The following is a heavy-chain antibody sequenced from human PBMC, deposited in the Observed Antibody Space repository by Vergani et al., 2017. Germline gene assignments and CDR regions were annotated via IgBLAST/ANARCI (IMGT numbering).Heavy chain of an antibody. J-gene: IGHJ4*02. CDR3: ARDSPFRWRSSWYFDY. CDR1: GFSLSHYW. V-gene: IGHV3-7*01. D-gene: IGHD6-13*01. CDR2: IKEDGSEI. Sequence: EVQLVESGGGLVQPGGSLRLSCVASGFSLSHYWMTWVRQAPGKGLEWVANIKEDGSEIFYVDSVKGRFTISRDNVKNSLYLQMNRLRVDDTAVYYCARDSPFRWRSSWYFDYWGQGTLVTVSS.